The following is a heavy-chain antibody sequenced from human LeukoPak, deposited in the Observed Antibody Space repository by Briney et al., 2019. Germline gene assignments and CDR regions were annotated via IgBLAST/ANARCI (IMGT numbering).Heavy chain of an antibody. CDR2: INPNSGGT. D-gene: IGHD3-3*01. V-gene: IGHV1-2*02. J-gene: IGHJ5*02. CDR3: ARDRADYDFWSGYYTTAWFDP. Sequence: ASVKVSCKASGYTFTGYYMHWVRQAPGQGLERMGWINPNSGGTNYAQKFQGRVTMTRDTSISTAYMELSRLRSDDTAVYYCARDRADYDFWSGYYTTAWFDPWGQGTLVTVSS. CDR1: GYTFTGYY.